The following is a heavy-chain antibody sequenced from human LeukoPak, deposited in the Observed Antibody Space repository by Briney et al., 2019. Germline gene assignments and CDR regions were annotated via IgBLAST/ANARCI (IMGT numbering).Heavy chain of an antibody. Sequence: ASVKVSCKASGYTFTGYYMHWVRQAPGQGLEWMGRINPNSGGTNYAQKFQGRVTMTRDTSISTAYTELSRLRSDDTAVYYCARDQKIVVVTAILDYWGQGTLVTVSS. J-gene: IGHJ4*02. V-gene: IGHV1-2*06. D-gene: IGHD2-21*02. CDR2: INPNSGGT. CDR3: ARDQKIVVVTAILDY. CDR1: GYTFTGYY.